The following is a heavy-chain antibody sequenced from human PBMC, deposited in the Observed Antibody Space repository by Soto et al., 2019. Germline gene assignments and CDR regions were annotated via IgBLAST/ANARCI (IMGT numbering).Heavy chain of an antibody. Sequence: GGSLRLSCEASGFNFSSYGIHWVRHAPGKGLEWVAIIWNDGSNEYYADSVKGRFTISRDNSKNTVYLQVSKLRAEDTAVYFCARDQTDSGGYSGSWGQGTLVTVSS. CDR1: GFNFSSYG. D-gene: IGHD3-22*01. J-gene: IGHJ4*02. CDR2: IWNDGSNE. CDR3: ARDQTDSGGYSGS. V-gene: IGHV3-33*01.